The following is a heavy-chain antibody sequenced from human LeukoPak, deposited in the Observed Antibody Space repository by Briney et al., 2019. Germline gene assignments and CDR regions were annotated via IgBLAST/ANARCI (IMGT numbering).Heavy chain of an antibody. V-gene: IGHV1-8*01. J-gene: IGHJ4*02. CDR1: GYTFTSYD. Sequence: ASVKVSCKASGYTFTSYDINWVRQATGQGLEWMGWMNPNSGNTGYAQKFQGRVTMTRNTSISTAYMELSSLGSEDTAVYYCARGSPMSGYSSGWYTPSGYWGQGTLVTVSS. CDR3: ARGSPMSGYSSGWYTPSGY. D-gene: IGHD6-19*01. CDR2: MNPNSGNT.